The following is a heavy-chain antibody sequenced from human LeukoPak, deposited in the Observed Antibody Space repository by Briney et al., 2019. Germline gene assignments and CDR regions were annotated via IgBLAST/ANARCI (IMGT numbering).Heavy chain of an antibody. CDR1: ADSVSSDSAA. Sequence: SQTLSLTCAISADSVSSDSAAWNWIRQSPSRGLEWLGRTYYRCQGFIDYALSVRTRITIKSDTYRKQFSLKLNSVTPEDTSVYYCPRGSGYYDTDSLSFVDNWGQGTLVTVSS. J-gene: IGHJ4*02. D-gene: IGHD3-22*01. CDR3: PRGSGYYDTDSLSFVDN. CDR2: TYYRCQGFI. V-gene: IGHV6-1*01.